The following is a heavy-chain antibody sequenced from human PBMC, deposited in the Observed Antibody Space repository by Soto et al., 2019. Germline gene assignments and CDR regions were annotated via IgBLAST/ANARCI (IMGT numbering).Heavy chain of an antibody. Sequence: PGGSLRLACAASGFTFSNAWMSWARQAPGKGLEWVGRIKSKTDGGTTDYAAPVKGRFTISRDDSKNTLYLQLNSLKTEDTAVYYFTKHHDYGDFLYASDNWLQRTMDTGSS. CDR3: TKHHDYGDFLYASDN. J-gene: IGHJ4*03. V-gene: IGHV3-15*01. CDR2: IKSKTDGGTT. CDR1: GFTFSNAW. D-gene: IGHD4-17*01.